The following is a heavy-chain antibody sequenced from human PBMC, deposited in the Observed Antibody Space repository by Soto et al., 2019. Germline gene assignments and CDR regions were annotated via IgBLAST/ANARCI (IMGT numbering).Heavy chain of an antibody. CDR1: GFTFSSYG. V-gene: IGHV3-33*01. CDR3: ATAAAAGPFSIDH. CDR2: IWYDGSNK. D-gene: IGHD6-13*01. J-gene: IGHJ4*02. Sequence: QVQLVESGGGVVQPGRSLRLSCAASGFTFSSYGMHWVRQAPGKGLEWVAVIWYDGSNKYYADSVKGRFTISRDNSKNTLYLQMNSLRAEDTAVYYCATAAAAGPFSIDHWGQGTLVTVSS.